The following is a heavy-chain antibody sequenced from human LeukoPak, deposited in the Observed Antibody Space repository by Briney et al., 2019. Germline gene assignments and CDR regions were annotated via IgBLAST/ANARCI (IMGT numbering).Heavy chain of an antibody. J-gene: IGHJ4*02. D-gene: IGHD3-3*01. V-gene: IGHV4-4*07. CDR1: GGSISSYY. CDR3: ARDQGFLEWLFFDY. Sequence: SETLSLTCTVSGGSISSYYWSWIRQPAGKGLEWIGRIYTSGSTNYNPSLKSRVTMSVDTSKNQFSLKLSSVTAADTAVYYCARDQGFLEWLFFDYWGQGTLVTVSS. CDR2: IYTSGST.